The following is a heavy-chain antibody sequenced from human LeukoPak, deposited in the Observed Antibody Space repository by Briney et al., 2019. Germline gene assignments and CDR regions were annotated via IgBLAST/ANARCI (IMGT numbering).Heavy chain of an antibody. CDR1: GGSISSSSYY. Sequence: PSETLSHTCTVSGGSISSSSYYWGWIRQPPGKGLEWIGSIYYSGSTYYNPSLKSRVTISVDTSKNQFSLKLSSVTAADTAVYYCASSHTVAVAGTLDYWGQGTLVTVSS. CDR3: ASSHTVAVAGTLDY. V-gene: IGHV4-39*01. J-gene: IGHJ4*02. CDR2: IYYSGST. D-gene: IGHD6-19*01.